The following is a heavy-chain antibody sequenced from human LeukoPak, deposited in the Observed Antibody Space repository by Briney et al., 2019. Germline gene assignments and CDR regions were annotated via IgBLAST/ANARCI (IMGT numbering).Heavy chain of an antibody. CDR3: ARSTGGYCSSTSCYVSRAVLNFDY. J-gene: IGHJ4*02. Sequence: EGSLRLSCAASGFTFSSYSMNWVRQAPGKGLEWVSSISSSSSYIYYADSVKGRFTISRDNAKNSLYLQMNSLRAEDTAVYYCARSTGGYCSSTSCYVSRAVLNFDYWGQGTLVTVSS. V-gene: IGHV3-21*01. CDR2: ISSSSSYI. CDR1: GFTFSSYS. D-gene: IGHD2-2*01.